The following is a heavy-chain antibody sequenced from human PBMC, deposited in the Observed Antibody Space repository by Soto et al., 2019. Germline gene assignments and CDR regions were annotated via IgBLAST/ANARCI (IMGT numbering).Heavy chain of an antibody. CDR2: ISSNGGST. J-gene: IGHJ3*02. Sequence: GGSLRLSCSASGFIFSNYAMHWVRQAPGKGPDHVSAISSNGGSTYYADSVKGRFSISRDNSKNTLSLQMSSLRAEDTAVYYCVKVGRDYYDSSPAAFDIWGQGTMVTVSS. CDR1: GFIFSNYA. D-gene: IGHD3-22*01. V-gene: IGHV3-64D*06. CDR3: VKVGRDYYDSSPAAFDI.